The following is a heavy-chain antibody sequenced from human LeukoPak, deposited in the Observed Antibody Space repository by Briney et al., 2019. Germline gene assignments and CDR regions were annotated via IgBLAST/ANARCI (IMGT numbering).Heavy chain of an antibody. CDR3: ARVRYDSSGYYYFDY. CDR1: GFTFSSYR. D-gene: IGHD3-22*01. CDR2: ISSSSSYI. V-gene: IGHV3-21*01. J-gene: IGHJ4*02. Sequence: PGGSPRLSCAASGFTFSSYRMNWVRQAPGKGLEWVSSISSSSSYIYYADSVKGRFTISRDNAKNSLYLQMNSLRAEDTAVYYCARVRYDSSGYYYFDYWGQGTLVTVSS.